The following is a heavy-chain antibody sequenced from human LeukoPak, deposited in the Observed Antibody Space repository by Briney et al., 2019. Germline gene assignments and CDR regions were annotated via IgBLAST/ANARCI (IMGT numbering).Heavy chain of an antibody. Sequence: MTSETLSITCAVYGGSFSGYYWSWIRQPPGKGLEWIGEINHSGSTNYNPSLKSRVTISVDTSKNQFSLKLSSVTAADTAVYYCARRPSVGATSGLDYWGQGTLVTVSS. CDR2: INHSGST. D-gene: IGHD1-26*01. J-gene: IGHJ4*02. CDR1: GGSFSGYY. V-gene: IGHV4-34*01. CDR3: ARRPSVGATSGLDY.